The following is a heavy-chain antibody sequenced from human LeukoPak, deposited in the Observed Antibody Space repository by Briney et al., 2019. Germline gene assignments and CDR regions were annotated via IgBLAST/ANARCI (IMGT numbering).Heavy chain of an antibody. CDR1: GYTFTDYY. CDR2: INPNSGGT. CDR3: ARDLKNSGYDSLDY. D-gene: IGHD5-12*01. J-gene: IGHJ4*02. V-gene: IGHV1-2*02. Sequence: ASVKVSCKASGYTFTDYYMHWVRQAPGQGLEWMGWINPNSGGTNYAQKFQGGVTMTRDTSISTAYMELSRLRSDDTAVYYCARDLKNSGYDSLDYWGQGTLSPSP.